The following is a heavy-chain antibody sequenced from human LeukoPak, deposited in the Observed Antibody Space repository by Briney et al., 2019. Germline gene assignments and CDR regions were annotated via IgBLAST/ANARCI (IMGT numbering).Heavy chain of an antibody. V-gene: IGHV4-59*08. CDR3: ARQIPPHYCSGGSCYSQFFDY. CDR1: GGSISSYY. Sequence: SETLSLTCTVSGGSISSYYWSWIRQPPGKGLEWIGYICCSRNTNYNPSLKSRVTISVDTSKNQFSLKLSSVTSADTAVYYCARQIPPHYCSGGSCYSQFFDYWGQGTLVTVSS. D-gene: IGHD2-15*01. CDR2: ICCSRNT. J-gene: IGHJ4*02.